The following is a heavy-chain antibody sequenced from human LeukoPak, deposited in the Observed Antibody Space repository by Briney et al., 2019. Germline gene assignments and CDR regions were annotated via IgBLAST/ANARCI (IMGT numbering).Heavy chain of an antibody. V-gene: IGHV4-34*01. CDR2: INHSGST. CDR1: GGSFSGYY. D-gene: IGHD2-21*02. J-gene: IGHJ5*02. Sequence: SETLSLTCAVYGGSFSGYYWSWIRQPPGKGLEWIGEINHSGSTNYNPSLKSRVTISVDTSKNQFSLKLSSVTAADTAVYYCARRYIVVVTARYNWFDPWGQGTLVTVSS. CDR3: ARRYIVVVTARYNWFDP.